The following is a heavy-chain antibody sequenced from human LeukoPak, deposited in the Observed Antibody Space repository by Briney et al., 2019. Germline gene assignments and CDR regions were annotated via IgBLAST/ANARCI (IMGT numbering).Heavy chain of an antibody. CDR3: ARLPTVTFFDY. CDR2: IYYSGVT. D-gene: IGHD4-17*01. J-gene: IGHJ4*02. CDR1: GGSMSSISYF. V-gene: IGHV4-39*01. Sequence: TSETLSLTCSVSGGSMSSISYFWSWIRQPPGKGLEWIGAIYYSGVTYYNPSLKSRVTISIDTSKNQFFLKLSSVTAADTAVYYCARLPTVTFFDYWGQGTLVTVSS.